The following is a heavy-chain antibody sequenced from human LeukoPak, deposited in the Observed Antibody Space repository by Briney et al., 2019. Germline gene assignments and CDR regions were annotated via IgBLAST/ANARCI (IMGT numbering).Heavy chain of an antibody. CDR1: GFTFSTYA. V-gene: IGHV3-23*01. CDR2: ISHTATGI. J-gene: IGHJ4*02. D-gene: IGHD1-26*01. Sequence: PGGSLRLSCAASGFTFSTYAMTWVRQAPGKGPEWVSTISHTATGIFYADSVKGRFTISRDNSKNTLFLDMNSLRAEDTAVYYCAKDDWAASPGIVGVRDGILDYWGQGTLITVSS. CDR3: AKDDWAASPGIVGVRDGILDY.